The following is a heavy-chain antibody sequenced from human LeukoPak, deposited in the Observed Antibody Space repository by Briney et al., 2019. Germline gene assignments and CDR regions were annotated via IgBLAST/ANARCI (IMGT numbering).Heavy chain of an antibody. CDR2: IYHDGNA. CDR1: GGSFNTYY. J-gene: IGHJ4*02. D-gene: IGHD1-7*01. Sequence: PSETLSLTCAVYGGSFNTYYWSWIRQPPGKGLEWIAEIYHDGNANYNPTLKSRVTISVDTSNNHFSLKLNSVTAADTAVYYCARGNWNYVGFDYWGQGTLVTVSS. V-gene: IGHV4-34*01. CDR3: ARGNWNYVGFDY.